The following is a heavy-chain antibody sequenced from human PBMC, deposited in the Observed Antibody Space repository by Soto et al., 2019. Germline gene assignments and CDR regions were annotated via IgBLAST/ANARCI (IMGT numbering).Heavy chain of an antibody. CDR3: ARDPSPYDFWSGSNWFDP. V-gene: IGHV1-18*01. Sequence: ASVKVSCKASGYTFTSYGISWVRQAPGQGLEWMGWISAYNGNTNYAQKLQGRVTMTTDTSTSTAYMELRSLRSDDTAVYYCARDPSPYDFWSGSNWFDPWGQGTLVTVSS. J-gene: IGHJ5*02. D-gene: IGHD3-3*01. CDR1: GYTFTSYG. CDR2: ISAYNGNT.